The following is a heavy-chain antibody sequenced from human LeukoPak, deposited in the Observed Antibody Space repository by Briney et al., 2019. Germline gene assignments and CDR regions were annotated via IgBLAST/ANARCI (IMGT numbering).Heavy chain of an antibody. CDR2: IYYSGST. Sequence: SGTLSLTCTVSGGSISSYYWSWIRQPPRKGREWIGDIYYSGSTNYNPSLKSRVTISVDTSKNQFSLKLSSVTAADTAVYYCARGIGYCSGGSCSDLYYYYMDVWGKGTTVTVSS. V-gene: IGHV4-59*01. D-gene: IGHD2-15*01. CDR3: ARGIGYCSGGSCSDLYYYYMDV. J-gene: IGHJ6*03. CDR1: GGSISSYY.